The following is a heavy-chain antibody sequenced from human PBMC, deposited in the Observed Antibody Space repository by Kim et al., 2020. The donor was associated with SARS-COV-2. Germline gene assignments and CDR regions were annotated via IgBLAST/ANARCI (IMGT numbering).Heavy chain of an antibody. D-gene: IGHD3-10*01. J-gene: IGHJ4*02. CDR2: ISCSGGNT. CDR3: GQPIYGSAKYVYDY. Sequence: GGSLRLSCAASGFTFGSYAMSWVRQAPGKGLEWVSAISCSGGNTFYADSVKGRFMISRDNSKNTLFLQMNSLRAEDTALYYCGQPIYGSAKYVYDYWGQG. V-gene: IGHV3-23*01. CDR1: GFTFGSYA.